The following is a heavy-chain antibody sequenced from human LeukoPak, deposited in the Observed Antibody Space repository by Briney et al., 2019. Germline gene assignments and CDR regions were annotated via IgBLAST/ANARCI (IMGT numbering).Heavy chain of an antibody. D-gene: IGHD3-9*01. Sequence: ASVKVSCKASGYTFTSYDINWVRQATGQGLEWMGWMNPNSGNTGYAQKFQGRVTMTRNASISTAYMELSSLRSEDTAVYYCARMARDDFDWLLGDYMEVWGKGTTVTVSS. CDR3: ARMARDDFDWLLGDYMEV. V-gene: IGHV1-8*01. CDR1: GYTFTSYD. J-gene: IGHJ6*03. CDR2: MNPNSGNT.